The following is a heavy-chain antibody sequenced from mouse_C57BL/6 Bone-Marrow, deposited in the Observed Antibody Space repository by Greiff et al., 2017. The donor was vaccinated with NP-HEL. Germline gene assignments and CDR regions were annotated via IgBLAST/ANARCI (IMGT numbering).Heavy chain of an antibody. J-gene: IGHJ3*01. CDR3: AREDDGYPAWFAY. V-gene: IGHV1-52*01. Sequence: QVQLQQPGAELVRPGSSVKLSCKASGYTFTSYWMHWVKQRPIQGLEWIGNIDPSDSETHYNQKFKDKATLTVDKSSSTAYMQLSSLTSEDSAVYYCAREDDGYPAWFAYWGQGTLVTVSA. CDR2: IDPSDSET. D-gene: IGHD2-3*01. CDR1: GYTFTSYW.